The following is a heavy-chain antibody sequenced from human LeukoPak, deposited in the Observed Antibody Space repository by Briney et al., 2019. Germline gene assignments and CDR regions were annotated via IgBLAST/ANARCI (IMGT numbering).Heavy chain of an antibody. CDR1: GGTFSSYA. Sequence: SVKVSCKASGGTFSSYAISWVRQAPGQGLEWMGGIIPILGIANYAQKFQGRVTITADKSTSTAYMELSSLRSEDTAVYYCARGRSYYYDSSGYYFDYWGQGTLVTVSS. CDR2: IIPILGIA. J-gene: IGHJ4*02. D-gene: IGHD3-22*01. CDR3: ARGRSYYYDSSGYYFDY. V-gene: IGHV1-69*04.